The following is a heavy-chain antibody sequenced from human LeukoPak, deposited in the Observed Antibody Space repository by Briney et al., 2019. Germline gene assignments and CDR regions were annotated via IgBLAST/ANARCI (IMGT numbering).Heavy chain of an antibody. Sequence: GGSLRLSCAAPGFTFTTYWMAWVRQAPGKGLEWVANIKGDESAKHQADSVKGRFTISRDNAQNSVYLQMSSLRVEDTAVYYCARDVVGSLDYWGQGALVTVSS. CDR1: GFTFTTYW. CDR3: ARDVVGSLDY. J-gene: IGHJ4*02. V-gene: IGHV3-7*01. D-gene: IGHD1-26*01. CDR2: IKGDESAK.